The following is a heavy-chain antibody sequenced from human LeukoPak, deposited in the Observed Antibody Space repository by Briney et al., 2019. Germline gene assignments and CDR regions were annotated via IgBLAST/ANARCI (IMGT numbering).Heavy chain of an antibody. Sequence: SETLSLTCTVSGASIRSYFWSWIRQPPGKGLEWIGYIYYSGTTNHNPSLKSRVTISVDTSKNQFSLNLSSVTAADTAVYYCARGGHGDRVDYWGQGTLVTVSS. J-gene: IGHJ4*02. D-gene: IGHD3-10*01. CDR2: IYYSGTT. V-gene: IGHV4-59*01. CDR3: ARGGHGDRVDY. CDR1: GASIRSYF.